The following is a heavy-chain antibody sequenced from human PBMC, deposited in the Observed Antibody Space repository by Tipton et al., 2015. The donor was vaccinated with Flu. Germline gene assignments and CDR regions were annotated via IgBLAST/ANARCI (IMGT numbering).Heavy chain of an antibody. CDR2: IFRSGNT. CDR3: ARDSAAHYGMDV. V-gene: IGHV4-38-2*02. J-gene: IGHJ6*02. D-gene: IGHD6-13*01. Sequence: LRLSCTVSGYPISSGYNWGWIRQPPGKGLEWIGNIFRSGNTYYNPSLKSRVTISVDTSKNQFSLKLSSATAADTAVYYCARDSAAHYGMDVWGQGTTVTVSS. CDR1: GYPISSGYN.